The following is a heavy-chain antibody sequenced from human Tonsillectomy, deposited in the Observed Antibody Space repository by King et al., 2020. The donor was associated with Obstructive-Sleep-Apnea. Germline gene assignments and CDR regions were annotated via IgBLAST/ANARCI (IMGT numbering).Heavy chain of an antibody. Sequence: VQLVESGAEVKKPGASVKVSCKASGYTLTGYYMHGVRQAPGQGLEWMGWVNPTSVCTNYAQKFQGRVTLTRDTSISTAYMELSRVRVADTAGYYCARGLMITFGGVIVLWGQGTLVTVSS. J-gene: IGHJ4*02. V-gene: IGHV1-2*02. CDR2: VNPTSVCT. CDR1: GYTLTGYY. D-gene: IGHD3-16*02. CDR3: ARGLMITFGGVIVL.